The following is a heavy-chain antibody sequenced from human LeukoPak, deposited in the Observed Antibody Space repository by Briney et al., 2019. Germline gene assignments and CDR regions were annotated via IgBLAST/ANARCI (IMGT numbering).Heavy chain of an antibody. V-gene: IGHV3-66*04. J-gene: IGHJ2*01. D-gene: IGHD7-27*01. CDR3: ARRDTGNWYFDL. Sequence: RAGGSLRLSCAASGFTVKTNHMNWVRQVPGKGLEWVSVIYGDGSTYYADSVKGKFTISRDTSKNTLFLQMNSLRAEDTAVYYCARRDTGNWYFDLWGRGTLVTVSS. CDR2: IYGDGST. CDR1: GFTVKTNH.